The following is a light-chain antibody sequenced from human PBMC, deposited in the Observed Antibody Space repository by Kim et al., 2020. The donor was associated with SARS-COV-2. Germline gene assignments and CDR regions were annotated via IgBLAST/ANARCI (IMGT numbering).Light chain of an antibody. CDR3: QSYDDDNHAV. CDR2: EDN. CDR1: SGSIAGNY. J-gene: IGLJ3*02. Sequence: KTVTISCTRSSGSIAGNYVQWYQQRPGSSPTTMIYEDNQRPSGVPDRFSGSIDKSSNSASLTISGLKTEDEADYYCQSYDDDNHAVFGGGTQLTVL. V-gene: IGLV6-57*01.